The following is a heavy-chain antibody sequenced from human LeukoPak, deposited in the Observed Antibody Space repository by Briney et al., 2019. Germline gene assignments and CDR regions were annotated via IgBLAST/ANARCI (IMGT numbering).Heavy chain of an antibody. CDR2: INPHTGVT. J-gene: IGHJ4*02. V-gene: IGHV1-2*06. CDR3: ARDYSDYNSFDY. Sequence: GASVKVSCKASGYSFIAYYMHWVRQAPGQGLEWMGRINPHTGVTNYAQNFQGRVTMTRDTSITIAYMELSRLRSDDTAVYYCARDYSDYNSFDYWGQGTLVTVSS. D-gene: IGHD4-11*01. CDR1: GYSFIAYY.